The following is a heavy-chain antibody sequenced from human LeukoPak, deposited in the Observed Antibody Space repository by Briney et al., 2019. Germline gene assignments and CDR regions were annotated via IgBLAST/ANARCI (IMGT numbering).Heavy chain of an antibody. CDR1: GFTVSSNY. Sequence: GGSLRLSCAASGFTVSSNYMSWVRQAPGKGLEWVSVIHSGGSTYYADSVKGRFTISRDNSKNTLYLQMNGLRAEDTAVYYCARERVVAATLDAFDIWGQGTMVTVSS. V-gene: IGHV3-53*01. D-gene: IGHD2-15*01. CDR2: IHSGGST. CDR3: ARERVVAATLDAFDI. J-gene: IGHJ3*02.